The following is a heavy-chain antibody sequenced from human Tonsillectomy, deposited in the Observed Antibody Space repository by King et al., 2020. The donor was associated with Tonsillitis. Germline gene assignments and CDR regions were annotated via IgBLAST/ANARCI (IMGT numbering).Heavy chain of an antibody. J-gene: IGHJ4*02. CDR2: IYYSGST. V-gene: IGHV4-39*01. Sequence: QLQESGPGLVKPSETLSLTCTVSGGSISSSSYYWGWIRQPPGKGLEWIGSIYYSGSTYYKPSLKSRVTISVDTSKNQFSLNLSSVTAADTAVYYCARQGDDFGPDYWGQGTLVTVSS. CDR3: ARQGDDFGPDY. D-gene: IGHD3-3*01. CDR1: GGSISSSSYY.